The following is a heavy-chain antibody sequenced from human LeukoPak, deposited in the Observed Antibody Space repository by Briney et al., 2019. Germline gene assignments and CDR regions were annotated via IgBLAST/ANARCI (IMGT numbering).Heavy chain of an antibody. D-gene: IGHD3-22*01. J-gene: IGHJ4*02. CDR2: IYYSGST. Sequence: SETLSLTCTVSGASISNQYWSWIRQPPGEGLEWVGYIYYSGSTNYNPSLKSRVTISVDTSKNQFSLKLSSVTAADTAVYYCARLTYYYDSSGYYWAPSYFDYWGQGTLVTVSS. V-gene: IGHV4-59*11. CDR1: GASISNQY. CDR3: ARLTYYYDSSGYYWAPSYFDY.